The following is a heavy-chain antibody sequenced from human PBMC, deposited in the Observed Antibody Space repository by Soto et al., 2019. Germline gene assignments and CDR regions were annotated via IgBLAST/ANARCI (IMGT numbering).Heavy chain of an antibody. CDR2: IIPIFGAA. V-gene: IGHV1-69*13. Sequence: ASVKVSCKASGGTFSSYAISWVRQAPGQGLEWMGGIIPIFGAANYAQKFQGRVTITADESTSTAYMELSSLRSEDTAVYYCARAGRSYYYDSSGYPPSDFQQWGQGTLVTVSS. J-gene: IGHJ1*01. D-gene: IGHD3-22*01. CDR1: GGTFSSYA. CDR3: ARAGRSYYYDSSGYPPSDFQQ.